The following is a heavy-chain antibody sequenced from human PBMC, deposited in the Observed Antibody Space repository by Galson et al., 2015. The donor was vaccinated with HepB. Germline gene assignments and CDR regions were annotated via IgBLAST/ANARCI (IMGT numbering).Heavy chain of an antibody. CDR1: GYTLTTYG. D-gene: IGHD4-23*01. J-gene: IGHJ4*02. Sequence: SVKVSCKASGYTLTTYGMHWVRQAPGQGLEWMGRINPNGGNTSYAQNFQGRFIITWDTSISTVYMQMSSLKSEDTAVYYCARGYYGGEQGVDHWDQGTLVTVSS. CDR3: ARGYYGGEQGVDH. V-gene: IGHV1-46*01. CDR2: INPNGGNT.